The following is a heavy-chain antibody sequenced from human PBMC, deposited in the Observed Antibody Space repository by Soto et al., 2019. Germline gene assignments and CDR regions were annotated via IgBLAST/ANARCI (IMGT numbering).Heavy chain of an antibody. CDR1: GFTFSSYA. Sequence: QVQLVESGGGVVQPGRSLIYSCAASGFTFSSYAMHWVRQAPGKGLEWVAVISYDGSNKYYADSVKGRFSISRDNSKNTLYLQMNSVRAEDTAVYYCARPSTRRIQLWFSDYWGQGTLVTVSS. V-gene: IGHV3-30-3*01. CDR2: ISYDGSNK. J-gene: IGHJ4*02. D-gene: IGHD5-18*01. CDR3: ARPSTRRIQLWFSDY.